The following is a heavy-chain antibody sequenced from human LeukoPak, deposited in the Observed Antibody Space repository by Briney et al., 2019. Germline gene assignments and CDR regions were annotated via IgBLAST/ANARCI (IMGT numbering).Heavy chain of an antibody. J-gene: IGHJ5*02. CDR2: INGDGSST. CDR1: GITFSGHW. D-gene: IGHD1-7*01. V-gene: IGHV3-74*03. CDR3: AREELEPSTHPFDP. Sequence: GGSLRLACAAPGITFSGHWMHWVRQTPGKGLVLVSRINGDGSSTAYADSVKGRFTISRDNAKNTVYLQMNSLRVDDTAVYYCAREELEPSTHPFDPWGQGTLVTVSP.